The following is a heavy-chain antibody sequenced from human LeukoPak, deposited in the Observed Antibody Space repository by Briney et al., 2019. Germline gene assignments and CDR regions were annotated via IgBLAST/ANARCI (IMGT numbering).Heavy chain of an antibody. CDR3: TGEKNGSPHY. V-gene: IGHV4-34*01. D-gene: IGHD2-8*01. CDR1: GGSFSDSY. CDR2: INHSGST. Sequence: SETLSLTCAVYGGSFSDSYWSWIRQPPGKGLEWIGEINHSGSTNYNPSLKSRVTISLDMSKNEFSLKMSSVTAADTAVYFCTGEKNGSPHYWGQGTQVTVSS. J-gene: IGHJ4*02.